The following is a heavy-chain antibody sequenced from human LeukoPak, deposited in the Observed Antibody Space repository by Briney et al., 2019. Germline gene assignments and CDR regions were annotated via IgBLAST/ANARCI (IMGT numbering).Heavy chain of an antibody. J-gene: IGHJ4*02. CDR3: AREGTSIGWYPVDY. CDR2: IYSGGST. Sequence: GGSLRLSCAASGFTVSSNYMSWVRQAPGKGLEWVSVIYSGGSTYYADSVKGRFTISRDNSKNTLYLQMNSLRAEDTAVYYCAREGTSIGWYPVDYWGQGTLVTVSS. CDR1: GFTVSSNY. D-gene: IGHD6-19*01. V-gene: IGHV3-53*01.